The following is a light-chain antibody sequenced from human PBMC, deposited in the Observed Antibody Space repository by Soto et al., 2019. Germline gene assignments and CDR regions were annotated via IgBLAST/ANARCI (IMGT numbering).Light chain of an antibody. Sequence: EIVLTQSPGTLSLSPGERATLSCRASQSISSNIYLAWYQQKPGQAPRLLIYGASSRATGIPDRFSGSGSGTDFTLTISRLEPEDFAVYYCQQYGSSPRTFGRGTKVDIK. CDR2: GAS. V-gene: IGKV3-20*01. CDR1: QSISSNIY. CDR3: QQYGSSPRT. J-gene: IGKJ4*02.